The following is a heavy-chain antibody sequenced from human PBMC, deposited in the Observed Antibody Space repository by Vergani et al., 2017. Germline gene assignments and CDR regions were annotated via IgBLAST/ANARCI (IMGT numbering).Heavy chain of an antibody. J-gene: IGHJ6*03. V-gene: IGHV3-30*03. Sequence: QVQLVESGGGVVQPGRSLRLSCAASGFTFSSYGMHWVRQAPGKGLEWVAVISYDGSNKYYADSVKGRFTISRDNSKNTLYLQMTSLRAEDTAVYYCARGGRGYYYMDVWSEGTTVTVSS. CDR3: ARGGRGYYYMDV. CDR1: GFTFSSYG. CDR2: ISYDGSNK. D-gene: IGHD3-16*01.